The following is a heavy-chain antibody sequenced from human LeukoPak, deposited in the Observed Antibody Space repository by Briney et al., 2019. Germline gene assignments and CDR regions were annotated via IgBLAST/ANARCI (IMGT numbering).Heavy chain of an antibody. V-gene: IGHV3-7*05. CDR3: ARDSGTHVN. Sequence: GGALRLSCAACLFIFSSYWMSWVRQAPWKGLEWVANMNQDGSEKYYVDSVKGRFTISRDNAKNSLYLQMNSLRAEDTAVYYCARDSGTHVNWGQATLVTVSS. J-gene: IGHJ4*02. CDR1: LFIFSSYW. CDR2: MNQDGSEK. D-gene: IGHD2/OR15-2a*01.